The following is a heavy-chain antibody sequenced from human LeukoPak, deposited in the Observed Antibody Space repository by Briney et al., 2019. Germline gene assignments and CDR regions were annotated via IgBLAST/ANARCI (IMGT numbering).Heavy chain of an antibody. Sequence: GGALRLSCAASGFIVSHNYMTWVRQAPGKGLEWISVIYIDGTTYYADSVKGRFTISRDQANNTLYLQMNTLRDEDTAVYYCARGPRYSFYWGQGTLVSVSS. CDR1: GFIVSHNY. V-gene: IGHV3-53*01. CDR2: IYIDGTT. J-gene: IGHJ4*02. CDR3: ARGPRYSFY. D-gene: IGHD6-13*01.